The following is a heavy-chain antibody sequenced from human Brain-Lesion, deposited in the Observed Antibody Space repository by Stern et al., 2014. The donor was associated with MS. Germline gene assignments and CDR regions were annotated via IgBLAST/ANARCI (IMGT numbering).Heavy chain of an antibody. J-gene: IGHJ4*02. D-gene: IGHD3-22*01. CDR2: INPKSGGT. CDR3: ATYYYDSTGYNDF. Sequence: QVQLMQSGAEVKKPGASVKVSCKASGYTFTGYYMHWVRQAPGQGLEWMGWINPKSGGTNYAQKFQGWVTMTRDTSINTASMELSRLRSDDTAVYYCATYYYDSTGYNDFWGQGTLVTVSS. V-gene: IGHV1-2*04. CDR1: GYTFTGYY.